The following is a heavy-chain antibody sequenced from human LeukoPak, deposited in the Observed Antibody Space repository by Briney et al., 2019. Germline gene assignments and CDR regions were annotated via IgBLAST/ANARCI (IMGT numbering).Heavy chain of an antibody. Sequence: PSETLSLTCAVYGGSFSGYYWSWIRQPPGKGLEWIGEINHSGSTNYNPSSKSRVTISVDTSKNQFSLKLSSVTAADTAVYYCARAVAGGALDYWGQGTLVTVSS. V-gene: IGHV4-34*01. CDR1: GGSFSGYY. CDR2: INHSGST. J-gene: IGHJ4*02. CDR3: ARAVAGGALDY. D-gene: IGHD3-16*01.